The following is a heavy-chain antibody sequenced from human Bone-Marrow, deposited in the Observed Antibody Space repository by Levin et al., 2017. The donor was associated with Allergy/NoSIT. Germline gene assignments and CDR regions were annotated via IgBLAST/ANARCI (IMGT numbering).Heavy chain of an antibody. CDR3: AREHHYYDSSGYREGALDF. CDR2: IWYDATNQ. CDR1: EFSFRNYG. Sequence: GESLKISCAASEFSFRNYGMHWVRQAPGKGLEWLAVIWYDATNQKYADSVKGRFTISRDNSNNMLYLQMNSLRAEDTAMYYCAREHHYYDSSGYREGALDFWGQGTMVTVSS. V-gene: IGHV3-33*01. D-gene: IGHD3-22*01. J-gene: IGHJ3*01.